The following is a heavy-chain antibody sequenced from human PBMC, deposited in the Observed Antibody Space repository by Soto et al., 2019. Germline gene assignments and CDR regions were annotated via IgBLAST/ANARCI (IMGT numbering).Heavy chain of an antibody. CDR3: ASLTTEDVFDI. Sequence: QLQLQESGSGLVKPSQTLSLTCAVSGGSIDSGGHSWSWIRQPPGKGLESLGYISPSGNTYYNPFLKSRVTISLDRSKNHFSLDLSSVTAADMAVYYCASLTTEDVFDIWGQGTMVTVSS. CDR2: ISPSGNT. J-gene: IGHJ3*02. CDR1: GGSIDSGGHS. D-gene: IGHD4-17*01. V-gene: IGHV4-30-2*01.